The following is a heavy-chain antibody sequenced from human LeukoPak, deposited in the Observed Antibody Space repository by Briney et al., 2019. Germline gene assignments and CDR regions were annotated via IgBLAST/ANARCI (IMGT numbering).Heavy chain of an antibody. D-gene: IGHD3-10*01. CDR3: ARGFYGSGTYQELFDS. V-gene: IGHV3-9*01. J-gene: IGHJ4*02. CDR2: ISWNSGSI. Sequence: GRSLRLSCAASGFTFYDYAMHWVRQAPGKGLEWVSSISWNSGSIGYADSVKGRFTISRDNAKNSLYLQMNSLRAEDTALYYCARGFYGSGTYQELFDSWGQGTLVTVSS. CDR1: GFTFYDYA.